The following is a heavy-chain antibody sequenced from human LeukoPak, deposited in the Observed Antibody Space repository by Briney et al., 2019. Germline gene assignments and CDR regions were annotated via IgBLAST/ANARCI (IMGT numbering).Heavy chain of an antibody. V-gene: IGHV4-61*01. D-gene: IGHD2-2*02. CDR1: GGSISSSSYY. CDR2: IYYSGST. Sequence: SETLSLTCTVSGGSISSSSYYWSWIRQPPGKGLEWIGYIYYSGSTNYNPSLKSRVTISVDTSKNQFSLKLSSVTAADTAVYYCARVVEVPAAIRVNNWFDPWGQGTLVTVSS. CDR3: ARVVEVPAAIRVNNWFDP. J-gene: IGHJ5*02.